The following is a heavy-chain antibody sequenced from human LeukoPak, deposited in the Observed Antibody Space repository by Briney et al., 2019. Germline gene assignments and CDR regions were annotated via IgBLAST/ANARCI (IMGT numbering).Heavy chain of an antibody. CDR3: ARVKYYYGSGSYHVVYYYYMDV. CDR2: TYYRSKWYN. Sequence: SQTLSLTCAISGDSVSSNSAAWNWIRQSPSRGLEWLGRTYYRSKWYNDYAVSVKSRITINPDTSKNQFSLQLNSVTPEDTAVYYCARVKYYYGSGSYHVVYYYYMDVWGKGTTVTVSS. CDR1: GDSVSSNSAA. D-gene: IGHD3-10*01. J-gene: IGHJ6*03. V-gene: IGHV6-1*01.